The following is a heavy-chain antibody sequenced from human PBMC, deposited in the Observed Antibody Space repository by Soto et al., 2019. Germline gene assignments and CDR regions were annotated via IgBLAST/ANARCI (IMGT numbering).Heavy chain of an antibody. J-gene: IGHJ6*02. V-gene: IGHV4-34*01. CDR1: GGSFSGYY. D-gene: IGHD6-13*01. Sequence: SETLSLTCTVYGGSFSGYYWSWIRQPPGKGLEWIGEINHSGSTNYNPSLKSRVTISVDTSKNQFSLNLRSVTAADTAVYYCAGGRGRQQLVMTYYYGMDVWGQGTTVTVSS. CDR2: INHSGST. CDR3: AGGRGRQQLVMTYYYGMDV.